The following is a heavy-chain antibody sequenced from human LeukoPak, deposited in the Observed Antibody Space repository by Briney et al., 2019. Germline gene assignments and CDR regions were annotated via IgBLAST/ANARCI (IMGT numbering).Heavy chain of an antibody. J-gene: IGHJ4*02. V-gene: IGHV4-61*02. CDR2: IYTSGST. Sequence: SETLPLTCTVSGGSISSGSYYWSWIRQPAGKGLEWIGRIYTSGSTNYNPSLKSRVTISVDTSKNQFSLKLSPATAADTAVYYCARESIAAAVDXXXQGTLVTVSS. CDR3: ARESIAAAVDX. D-gene: IGHD6-13*01. CDR1: GGSISSGSYY.